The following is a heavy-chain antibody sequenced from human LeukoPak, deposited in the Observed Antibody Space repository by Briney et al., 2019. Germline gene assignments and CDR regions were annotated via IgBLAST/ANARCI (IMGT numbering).Heavy chain of an antibody. V-gene: IGHV3-20*01. J-gene: IGHJ4*02. D-gene: IGHD3-22*01. CDR2: INWNGGST. Sequence: GGSLRLSCAASGFTFDDYGMSWVRQAPGKGLEWVSGINWNGGSTGYADSVKGRLTISRDNAKNSLYLQMNSLRAEDTALYHCARGTYYYDSSGYILDYWGQGTLVTVSS. CDR1: GFTFDDYG. CDR3: ARGTYYYDSSGYILDY.